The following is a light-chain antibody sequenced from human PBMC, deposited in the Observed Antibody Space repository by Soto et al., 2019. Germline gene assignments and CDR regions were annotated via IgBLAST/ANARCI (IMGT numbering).Light chain of an antibody. CDR1: QSVLYSSNNNNY. J-gene: IGKJ1*01. CDR3: QQYYIAPPWT. Sequence: DIVMTQSPDSLAVSLGERATINCKSSQSVLYSSNNNNYLAWYQQKPGQPPKLLIYWASTRESGVPDRFSGSGSWTDYTLTISSLQAEDVAVYYCQQYYIAPPWTFGQGTKVEIK. CDR2: WAS. V-gene: IGKV4-1*01.